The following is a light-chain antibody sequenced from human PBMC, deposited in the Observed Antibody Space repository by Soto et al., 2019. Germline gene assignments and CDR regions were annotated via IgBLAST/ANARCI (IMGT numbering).Light chain of an antibody. CDR1: TANLGTNY. CDR2: END. CDR3: ATWETSLTGVA. V-gene: IGLV1-51*01. Sequence: QSVLTQPPSVSAAPGQKVTISCSGTTANLGTNYVSWYQQLPGTVPKLLIYENDKRPSGIPDRFSGSKSGSSATLAITGLLTGDEAVYFCATWETSLTGVAFGGGTKLTVL. J-gene: IGLJ3*02.